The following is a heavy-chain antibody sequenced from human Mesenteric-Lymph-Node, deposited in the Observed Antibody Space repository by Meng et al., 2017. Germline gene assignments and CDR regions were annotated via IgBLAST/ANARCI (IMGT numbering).Heavy chain of an antibody. CDR2: IYHSGST. Sequence: SETLSLTCAVSGYSISSGYYWGWIRQPPGKGLEWIGSIYHSGSTYYNPSLKSRVTISVDTSKNQFSLKLSSVTAADTAVYYCARDPPSFGVVYIAGGMDVWGQGTTVTVSS. J-gene: IGHJ6*02. V-gene: IGHV4-38-2*02. CDR1: GYSISSGYY. CDR3: ARDPPSFGVVYIAGGMDV. D-gene: IGHD3-3*01.